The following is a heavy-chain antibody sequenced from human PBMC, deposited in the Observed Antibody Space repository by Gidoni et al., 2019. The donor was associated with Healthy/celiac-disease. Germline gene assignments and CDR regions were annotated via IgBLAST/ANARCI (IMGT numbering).Heavy chain of an antibody. CDR3: ARDREDCSGGSCYDCYFDY. D-gene: IGHD2-15*01. J-gene: IGHJ4*02. Sequence: QVQLQESGPGLVKPSQTLSLTCTVSGGSISSGGYYWSWIRQHPGKSLEWIGYIYYSGSTYYNPSLKSRVTISVDTSKNQFSLKLSSVTAADTAVYYCARDREDCSGGSCYDCYFDYWGQGTLVTVSS. CDR1: GGSISSGGYY. V-gene: IGHV4-31*03. CDR2: IYYSGST.